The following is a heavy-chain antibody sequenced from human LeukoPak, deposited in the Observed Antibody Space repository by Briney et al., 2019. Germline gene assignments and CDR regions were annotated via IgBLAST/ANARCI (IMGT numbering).Heavy chain of an antibody. CDR1: GYTLTGYY. CDR2: INPNSGGT. V-gene: IGHV1-2*02. CDR3: ARDLEAFMAGPTPNFDY. D-gene: IGHD6-19*01. J-gene: IGHJ4*02. Sequence: ASVKVSCKASGYTLTGYYMHWVRQAPGQGLEWMGWINPNSGGTNYAQKFQGRVTMTRDTSISTAYMELSRLRSDDTAVYYCARDLEAFMAGPTPNFDYWGQGTLVTVSS.